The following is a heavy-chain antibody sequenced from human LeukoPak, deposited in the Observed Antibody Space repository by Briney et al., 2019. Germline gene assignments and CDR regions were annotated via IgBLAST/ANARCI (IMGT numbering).Heavy chain of an antibody. CDR1: GGSISSSSYY. J-gene: IGHJ6*02. Sequence: SETLSLTCTVSGGSISSSSYYWGWIRQPPGKGLEWIGSIYYSGSTYYNPSLKSRVTISVDTSKNQFSLKLSSVTAADTAVYYCARGYDILTGQKNYGMDVWGQGTTVTVSS. D-gene: IGHD3-9*01. V-gene: IGHV4-39*07. CDR2: IYYSGST. CDR3: ARGYDILTGQKNYGMDV.